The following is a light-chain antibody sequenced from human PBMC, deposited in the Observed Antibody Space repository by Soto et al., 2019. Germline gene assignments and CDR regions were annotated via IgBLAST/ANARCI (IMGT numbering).Light chain of an antibody. CDR2: DVS. J-gene: IGLJ1*01. Sequence: QSVLTQPASVSGSPGQSITISCTGTSSDIGAYNYVSWYQQYPGKAPKLLIYDVSNRPSGVSSRFSGSKSGNTASLTISGLQGEDEAEYFCSSYSSTTTPYVFGIGTKVTVL. CDR1: SSDIGAYNY. CDR3: SSYSSTTTPYV. V-gene: IGLV2-14*03.